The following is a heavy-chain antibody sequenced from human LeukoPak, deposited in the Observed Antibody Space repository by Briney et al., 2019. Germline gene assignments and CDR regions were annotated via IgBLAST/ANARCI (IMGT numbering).Heavy chain of an antibody. CDR1: GFTFSSFG. CDR3: AKDRDIVVVPAAHNWFDP. Sequence: PGGSLRLSCAASGFTFSSFGMHWARQAPGKGLEWVAFLRNDGSNKYYADSVKGRFTISRDNSKNTLYLQMNSLRVEDTAVYYCAKDRDIVVVPAAHNWFDPWGQGTLVTVSS. D-gene: IGHD2-2*01. V-gene: IGHV3-30*02. CDR2: LRNDGSNK. J-gene: IGHJ5*02.